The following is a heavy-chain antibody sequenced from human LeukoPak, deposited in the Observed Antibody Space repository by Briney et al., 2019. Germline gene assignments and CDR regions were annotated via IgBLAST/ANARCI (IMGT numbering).Heavy chain of an antibody. CDR1: GYTFTSYD. J-gene: IGHJ4*02. V-gene: IGHV1-8*01. D-gene: IGHD3-10*01. CDR3: ALNGWFGELYGDY. CDR2: MNPNSGNI. Sequence: ASVKVSCKASGYTFTSYDINWVRQATGQGLEWMGWMNPNSGNIGYAQKFQGRVTMTRNTSISTAYMELSSLRSEDTAVYYCALNGWFGELYGDYWGQGTLVTVSS.